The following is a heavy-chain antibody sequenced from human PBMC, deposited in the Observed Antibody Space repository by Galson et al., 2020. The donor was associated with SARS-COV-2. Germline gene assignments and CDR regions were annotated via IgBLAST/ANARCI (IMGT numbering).Heavy chain of an antibody. Sequence: GGSLRLSCAASGFTLSSSGMLWVRQAPGKGLEWVAVLWSDGTNKYYADSVKGRFTIFRDNSKHTLYLQMNSLRAEDTAVYYCARERLAGDAFDIWGQGTTVTVSS. CDR2: LWSDGTNK. CDR1: GFTLSSSG. D-gene: IGHD6-19*01. J-gene: IGHJ3*02. V-gene: IGHV3-30*19. CDR3: ARERLAGDAFDI.